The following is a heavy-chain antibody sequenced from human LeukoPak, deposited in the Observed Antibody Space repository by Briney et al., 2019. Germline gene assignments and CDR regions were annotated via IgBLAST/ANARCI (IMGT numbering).Heavy chain of an antibody. V-gene: IGHV3-7*02. CDR2: IKEDGTEK. CDR3: ARVGQQLTRGGVDY. J-gene: IGHJ4*02. Sequence: RSGGSLRLSCAASGFTFSGYWMTWVRQAPGKGLEYVVNIKEDGTEKYYVDSVKGRFTISRDNSKNTLYLQMNSLRAEDTAVYYCARVGQQLTRGGVDYWGQGTLVTVSS. D-gene: IGHD6-13*01. CDR1: GFTFSGYW.